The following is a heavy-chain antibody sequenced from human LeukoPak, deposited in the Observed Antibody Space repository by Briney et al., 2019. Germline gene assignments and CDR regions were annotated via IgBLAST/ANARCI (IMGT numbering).Heavy chain of an antibody. CDR2: ISSSSSTI. J-gene: IGHJ6*03. V-gene: IGHV3-48*01. Sequence: GRCLRLSCAASGFTFSSYSMNWVRQAPGKVREWVSYISSSSSTIYYADSVKGRFTISRDNAKNSLYLQMNSLRAEDTAVYYCARVSEDNYYYYYMDVWGKGTTVTVSS. CDR3: ARVSEDNYYYYYMDV. D-gene: IGHD2-15*01. CDR1: GFTFSSYS.